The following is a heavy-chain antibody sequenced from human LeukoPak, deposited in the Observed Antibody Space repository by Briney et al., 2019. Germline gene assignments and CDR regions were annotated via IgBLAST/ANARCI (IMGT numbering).Heavy chain of an antibody. Sequence: SETLSLTCTVSGGSISSSSYYWGWIRQPPGKGLEWIGSIYYSGSTYYNPSLKSRVTLSVDTSKNQFSLKLSSVTAADTAVYYCARDLTPGYSSGQHDAFDIWGQGTMVTVSS. J-gene: IGHJ3*02. D-gene: IGHD6-19*01. V-gene: IGHV4-39*07. CDR2: IYYSGST. CDR3: ARDLTPGYSSGQHDAFDI. CDR1: GGSISSSSYY.